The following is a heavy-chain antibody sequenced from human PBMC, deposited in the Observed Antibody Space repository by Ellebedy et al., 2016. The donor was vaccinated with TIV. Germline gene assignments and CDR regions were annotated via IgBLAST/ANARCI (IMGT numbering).Heavy chain of an antibody. CDR3: AKQTSKDILTGSGGGCFDY. V-gene: IGHV3-9*01. Sequence: SLKISCVASGFTFADYAIHWVRQAPGKGLEWVSGISWNSGYKAYGDSVKGRFTISRDNAKNSLYLQMNSLGPEDTALYFCAKQTSKDILTGSGGGCFDYWGQGALVTVSP. CDR1: GFTFADYA. CDR2: ISWNSGYK. D-gene: IGHD3-9*01. J-gene: IGHJ4*02.